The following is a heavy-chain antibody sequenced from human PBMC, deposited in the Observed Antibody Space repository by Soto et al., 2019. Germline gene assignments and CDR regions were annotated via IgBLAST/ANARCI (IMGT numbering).Heavy chain of an antibody. CDR1: GGTISRYY. J-gene: IGHJ6*02. CDR2: MYNTGST. V-gene: IGHV4-59*01. Sequence: QVQLQESGPGLVKPSETLSLTCTVSGGTISRYYWSWIRQPPGKGLEWIGYMYNTGSTVYNPSFKSRVTMSVDTSKNPFALKLNSVTAADTAVYYCARDLSGYCRTDCYPLDVWGQGTTVTVSS. CDR3: ARDLSGYCRTDCYPLDV. D-gene: IGHD2-21*02.